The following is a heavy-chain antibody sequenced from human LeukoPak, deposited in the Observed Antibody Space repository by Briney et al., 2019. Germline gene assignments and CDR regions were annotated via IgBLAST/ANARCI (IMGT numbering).Heavy chain of an antibody. CDR1: GFTFSSYW. Sequence: GGSLRLSCAASGFTFSSYWMSWVRQAPGKGLEWVANIGQDGSEKYYVDSVKGRFTISRDNAKNSLYLQMNNLRVEDTAMYYCAGGTGFIIKDWGQGTLVTVSS. CDR3: AGGTGFIIKD. J-gene: IGHJ4*02. V-gene: IGHV3-7*03. D-gene: IGHD3-9*01. CDR2: IGQDGSEK.